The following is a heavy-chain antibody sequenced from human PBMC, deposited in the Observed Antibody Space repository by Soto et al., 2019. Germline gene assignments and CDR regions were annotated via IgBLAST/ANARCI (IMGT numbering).Heavy chain of an antibody. Sequence: QVQLVQSGAEVRQPASSVKVSCKTSGATFSSYAITWVRQAPGQGLEWMGGIVPTVDTSTYAQKFQGRVTITADKFTHTVYMELSRLRSDDTAVYYCVRVVAIPGYPDNWGQGTLVTVSS. D-gene: IGHD5-12*01. CDR1: GATFSSYA. CDR3: VRVVAIPGYPDN. CDR2: IVPTVDTS. J-gene: IGHJ4*02. V-gene: IGHV1-69*14.